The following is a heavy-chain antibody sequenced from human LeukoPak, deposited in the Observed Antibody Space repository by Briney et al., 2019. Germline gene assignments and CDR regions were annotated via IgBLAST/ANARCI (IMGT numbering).Heavy chain of an antibody. CDR1: GFTFSSYW. V-gene: IGHV3-74*01. CDR2: INSDGSTT. CDR3: VGYHGIDY. Sequence: PGGSLRLSCAASGFTFSSYWMHWVRQAPGKGLVWVSRINSDGSTTDYAGSVKGRFTISRDNAKNTLYLQMNSLRVEDTAVYYCVGYHGIDYWGQGTLVTVSS. J-gene: IGHJ4*02. D-gene: IGHD1-26*01.